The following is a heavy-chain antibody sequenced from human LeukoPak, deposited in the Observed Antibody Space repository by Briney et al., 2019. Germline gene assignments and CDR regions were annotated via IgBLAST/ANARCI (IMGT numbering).Heavy chain of an antibody. CDR3: TRPHLTMIEN. J-gene: IGHJ4*02. CDR2: IRSKANSYAT. D-gene: IGHD3-22*01. CDR1: GFTFSGSA. V-gene: IGHV3-73*01. Sequence: GGSLKLSCAASGFTFSGSAMRWVRQASGKGLEWVGRIRSKANSYATAYAASVKGRFTISRDDSKNTAYLQMNSLKTEDTAVYYCTRPHLTMIENWGQGTLVTVSS.